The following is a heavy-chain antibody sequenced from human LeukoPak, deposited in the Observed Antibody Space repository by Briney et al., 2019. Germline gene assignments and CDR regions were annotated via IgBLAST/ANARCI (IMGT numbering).Heavy chain of an antibody. CDR1: GFTFDDYG. Sequence: GSLRLSCAASGFTFDDYGLSWVRQPPGKGLEWIGSIYYSGSTYYNPSLKSRVTISVDTSKNQFSLKLSSVTAADTAVYYCARVQLVFSYYYYMDVWGKGTTVTVSS. V-gene: IGHV4-38-2*01. D-gene: IGHD6-6*01. J-gene: IGHJ6*03. CDR2: IYYSGST. CDR3: ARVQLVFSYYYYMDV.